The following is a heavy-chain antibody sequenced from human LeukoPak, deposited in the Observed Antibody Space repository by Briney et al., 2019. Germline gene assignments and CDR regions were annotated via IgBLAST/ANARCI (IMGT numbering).Heavy chain of an antibody. D-gene: IGHD6-19*01. Sequence: GGSLRLSCAASGITFSSYAMHWVRQAPGKGLEYVSSISSNGGNTYYANSVKGRFTISRDNSKNTLYLQMGSLRAEDVAVYYCARIRGGWYFDYWGQGTLVTVSS. CDR1: GITFSSYA. J-gene: IGHJ4*02. CDR3: ARIRGGWYFDY. CDR2: ISSNGGNT. V-gene: IGHV3-64*01.